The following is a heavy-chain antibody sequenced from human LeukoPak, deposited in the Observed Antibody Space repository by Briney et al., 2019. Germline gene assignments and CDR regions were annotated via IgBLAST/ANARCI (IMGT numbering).Heavy chain of an antibody. J-gene: IGHJ4*02. V-gene: IGHV3-7*01. Sequence: GGFLRLSCAASGFTFSNYWMSWVRQAPGKGLEWVANIKQDGSEKYYVDSVKGRFTISRDNAKNSLYLQMNSLRVEDTAVYYCAREYRGSRYFRGQGTLVTVSS. CDR2: IKQDGSEK. D-gene: IGHD2/OR15-2a*01. CDR1: GFTFSNYW. CDR3: AREYRGSRYF.